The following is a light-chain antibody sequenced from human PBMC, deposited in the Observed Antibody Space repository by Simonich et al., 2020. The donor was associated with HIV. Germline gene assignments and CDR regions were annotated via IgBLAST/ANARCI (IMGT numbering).Light chain of an antibody. CDR1: QSVSSN. J-gene: IGKJ2*01. Sequence: EIVMTQSPATLSVSPGERATLSCRASQSVSSNLAWYRQRPGQAPRLLIYGASTRATGIPARFSGSGSGTEFTLTITSLQSEDFAVYYCQQYKYWYTFGQGTKLEIK. CDR3: QQYKYWYT. V-gene: IGKV3-15*01. CDR2: GAS.